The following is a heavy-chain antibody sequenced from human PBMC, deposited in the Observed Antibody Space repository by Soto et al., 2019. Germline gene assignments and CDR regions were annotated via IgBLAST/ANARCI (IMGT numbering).Heavy chain of an antibody. CDR2: IYPGDSET. V-gene: IGHV5-51*01. CDR1: GFTFRNNS. D-gene: IGHD3-22*01. Sequence: GESLKISCKASGFTFRNNSIGWVRQMPGKGLEWMGIIYPGDSETRYSPSFQGQVTISADKSINTAYLQWSRLKASDTAMYYCARILGYSSFYYYFDSWGQGTLVTVSS. CDR3: ARILGYSSFYYYFDS. J-gene: IGHJ4*02.